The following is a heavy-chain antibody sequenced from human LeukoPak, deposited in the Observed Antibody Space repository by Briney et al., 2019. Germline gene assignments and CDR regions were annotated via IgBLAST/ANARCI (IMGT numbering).Heavy chain of an antibody. CDR2: INPSGGST. J-gene: IGHJ4*02. D-gene: IGHD6-19*01. CDR1: GYTFTSYY. CDR3: AREWEPNSSGWYYFDY. Sequence: VASVKVSCKASGYTFTSYYMHWVRQAPGQGLEWMGIINPSGGSTSYAQKFQGRVTMTRDMSTSTVYMELSSLRSEDTAVYYCAREWEPNSSGWYYFDYWGQGTLVTVSS. V-gene: IGHV1-46*01.